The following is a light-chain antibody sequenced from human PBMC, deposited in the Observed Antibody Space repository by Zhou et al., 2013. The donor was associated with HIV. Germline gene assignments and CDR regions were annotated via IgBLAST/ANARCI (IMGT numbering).Light chain of an antibody. CDR3: QQSFSAPYT. Sequence: DIQMTQSPSSVSASVGDRVTITCRASQGISSWLAWYQQKPGKAPKLLIHGASILQTGVPTRFSGSGSGTDFTLTISSLQPEDFATYFCQQSFSAPYTFGQGTKVEIK. V-gene: IGKV1-12*02. CDR1: QGISSW. CDR2: GAS. J-gene: IGKJ1*01.